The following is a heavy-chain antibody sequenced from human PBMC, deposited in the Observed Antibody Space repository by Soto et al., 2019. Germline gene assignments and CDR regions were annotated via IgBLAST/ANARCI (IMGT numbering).Heavy chain of an antibody. Sequence: GGSLRLSCAASGFIFSNYGMHWVRQAPGKGLEWVAVISYDGDKKYYVDSVKGRFTLSRDNSKNTLYLQMNSLRAEDTAVYYCAKDIALVRVVIMDMDVWGQGTTVTVSS. J-gene: IGHJ6*02. D-gene: IGHD3-10*01. V-gene: IGHV3-30*18. CDR3: AKDIALVRVVIMDMDV. CDR1: GFIFSNYG. CDR2: ISYDGDKK.